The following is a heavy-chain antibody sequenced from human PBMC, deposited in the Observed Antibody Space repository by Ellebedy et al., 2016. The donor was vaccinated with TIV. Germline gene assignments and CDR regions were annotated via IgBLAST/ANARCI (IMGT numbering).Heavy chain of an antibody. Sequence: GESLKISXAASGFTLSSYWMSWVRQAPGKGLEWVANITPDGSDKYYVDSVKGRFTISRDNAKNSLYLQMNSLRAEDTAVYYCAHATVRAWGQGTLVTVSS. V-gene: IGHV3-7*01. CDR1: GFTLSSYW. J-gene: IGHJ5*02. CDR2: ITPDGSDK. D-gene: IGHD3-10*01. CDR3: AHATVRA.